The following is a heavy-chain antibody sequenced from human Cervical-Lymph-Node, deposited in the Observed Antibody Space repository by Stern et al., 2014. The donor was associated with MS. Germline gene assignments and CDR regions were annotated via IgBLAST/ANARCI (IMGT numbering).Heavy chain of an antibody. CDR3: AVAYRYGSYGLDV. CDR1: GGSISRGSYY. Sequence: VQLVESGPGLVKPSQTLSLTCTVSGGSISRGSYYWSWIRQPAGKGLEWIGRMYTGGSTNYNPSLKSRVTISAETSKNQFSLNRSSVTAADTAVYYCAVAYRYGSYGLDVWGQGTTVTVSS. CDR2: MYTGGST. V-gene: IGHV4-61*02. D-gene: IGHD5-18*01. J-gene: IGHJ6*02.